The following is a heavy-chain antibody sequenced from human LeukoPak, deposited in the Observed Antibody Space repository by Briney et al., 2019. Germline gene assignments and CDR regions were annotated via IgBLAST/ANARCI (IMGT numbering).Heavy chain of an antibody. D-gene: IGHD3-10*01. Sequence: GASVKVSCKASGGTFSSYAISWVRQAPGQGLEWMGGIIPNSGGTNYAQKFQGRVTMTRDTSISTAYMELRSLRSDDTAVYYCARDLTTMVRGAPDYWGQGTLVTVSS. CDR3: ARDLTTMVRGAPDY. V-gene: IGHV1-2*02. CDR1: GGTFSSYA. J-gene: IGHJ4*02. CDR2: IIPNSGGT.